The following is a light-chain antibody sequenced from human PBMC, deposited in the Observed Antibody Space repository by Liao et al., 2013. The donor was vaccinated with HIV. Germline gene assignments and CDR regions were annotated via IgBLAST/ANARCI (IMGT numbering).Light chain of an antibody. Sequence: SYELSQPPSVSVAPGKTAMITCGGDNIGRKSVHWYQQKPGQAPVLVIYYDFDRPSGIPERFSGSNSGNTATLTISRVEAGDEADYYCQVWDSSTDHYVFGTGTKVTVL. J-gene: IGLJ1*01. CDR1: NIGRKS. V-gene: IGLV3-21*04. CDR3: QVWDSSTDHYV. CDR2: YDF.